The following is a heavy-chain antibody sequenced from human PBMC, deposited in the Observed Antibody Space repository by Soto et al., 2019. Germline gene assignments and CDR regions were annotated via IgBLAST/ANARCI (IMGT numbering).Heavy chain of an antibody. J-gene: IGHJ4*01. V-gene: IGHV4-34*01. Sequence: SETLSLTCAVYGGSFSGYCWSWIRQPPGKGLEWIGEINHSGSTTYADSVKGRFTISRDNAKNTLYLQMDTLRAEDTAIYYCARAPEQRPIDYWGHGSLLTVSS. CDR3: ARAPEQRPIDY. CDR1: GGSFSGYC. D-gene: IGHD6-19*01. CDR2: INHSGST.